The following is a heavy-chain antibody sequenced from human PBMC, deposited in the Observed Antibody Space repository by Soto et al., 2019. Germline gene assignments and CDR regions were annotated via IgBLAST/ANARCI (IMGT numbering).Heavy chain of an antibody. CDR2: IYYSGST. V-gene: IGHV4-30-4*01. Sequence: SETLSPTCTVSGGSISSGDYCWSWIRQPPGKGLEWIGYIYYSGSTYYNPSLKSRVTISVDTSKNQFSLKLSSVTAADTAVYYCARAEPYDYVWGSYSFNYWGQGTLVTVSS. CDR1: GGSISSGDYC. D-gene: IGHD3-16*01. CDR3: ARAEPYDYVWGSYSFNY. J-gene: IGHJ4*02.